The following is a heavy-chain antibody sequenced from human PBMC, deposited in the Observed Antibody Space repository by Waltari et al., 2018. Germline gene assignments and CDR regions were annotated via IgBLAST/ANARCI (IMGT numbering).Heavy chain of an antibody. Sequence: EVQLLESGGGLVQPGGSLRLSCAASGFTFSSYAMSWVRQAPGKGLEWVSAISGSGGSTYYADSVKGRFTISRDNSKNTLYLQMNSLRAEDTAVYYCAKDRAYGDYGGDFFDYWGQGTLVTVSS. CDR3: AKDRAYGDYGGDFFDY. J-gene: IGHJ4*02. CDR1: GFTFSSYA. D-gene: IGHD4-17*01. CDR2: ISGSGGST. V-gene: IGHV3-23*01.